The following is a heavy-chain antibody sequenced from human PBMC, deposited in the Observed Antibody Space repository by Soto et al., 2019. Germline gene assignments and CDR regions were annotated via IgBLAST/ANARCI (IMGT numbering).Heavy chain of an antibody. CDR1: GFTFGTYT. J-gene: IGHJ4*02. Sequence: QVQLVESGGGVVQPGRSLTLSCAASGFTFGTYTMHWVRQAPGKGLDWVALISYDGRNNYYADSVKGRFTISRDNSKNTLYLQMNGLRPDDTAVYYCTAPGHTSVLYYFDYWGQGALVTVSS. V-gene: IGHV3-30-3*01. CDR3: TAPGHTSVLYYFDY. CDR2: ISYDGRNN. D-gene: IGHD3-16*01.